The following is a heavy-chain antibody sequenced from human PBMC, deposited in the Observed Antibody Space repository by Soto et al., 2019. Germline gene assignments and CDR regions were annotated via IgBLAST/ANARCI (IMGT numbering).Heavy chain of an antibody. CDR2: MYYSGST. J-gene: IGHJ4*02. CDR1: GGSISSSNYH. Sequence: QLQLQESGPGLVKPSETLSLTCTVSGGSISSSNYHWGWIRQPPGKGLEWIGSMYYSGSTYYNPSLKSRVPPSVDTSKNPFSLKLTSVTAADTAVYHGARHVGNSPPGSWGQGTLVTVSS. D-gene: IGHD1-26*01. CDR3: ARHVGNSPPGS. V-gene: IGHV4-39*01.